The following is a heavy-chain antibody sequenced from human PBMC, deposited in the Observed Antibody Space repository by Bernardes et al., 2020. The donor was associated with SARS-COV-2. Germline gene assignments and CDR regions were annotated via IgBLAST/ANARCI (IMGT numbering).Heavy chain of an antibody. CDR1: GFTFSSYD. J-gene: IGHJ2*01. CDR2: IGTAGDT. V-gene: IGHV3-13*01. D-gene: IGHD1-20*01. CDR3: ARGCITGRWYFDL. Sequence: GGSLRLSCAASGFTFSSYDMHWVRQATGKGLEWVSAIGTAGDTYYPGSVKGRFTISRENAKNSLYLQMNSLRAGDTAVYYCARGCITGRWYFDLWGRGTLVTVSS.